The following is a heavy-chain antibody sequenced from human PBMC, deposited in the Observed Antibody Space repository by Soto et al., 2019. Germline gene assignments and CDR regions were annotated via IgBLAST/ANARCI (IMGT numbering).Heavy chain of an antibody. J-gene: IGHJ6*02. Sequence: EVQLVESGGGLVQPGRSLRLSCAASGFTFDDYAMHWVRQAPGKGLEWVSGISWNSGSIGYADSVKGRFTISRDNAKNSLYLQMNSLRAEDTALYYCAKDTYYDFWSGYQRGMDVWGQGTTVTVSS. CDR3: AKDTYYDFWSGYQRGMDV. D-gene: IGHD3-3*01. V-gene: IGHV3-9*01. CDR1: GFTFDDYA. CDR2: ISWNSGSI.